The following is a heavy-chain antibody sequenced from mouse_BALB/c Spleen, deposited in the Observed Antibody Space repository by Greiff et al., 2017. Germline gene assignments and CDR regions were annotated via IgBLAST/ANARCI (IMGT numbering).Heavy chain of an antibody. D-gene: IGHD2-3*01. CDR3: ASYDGLSWFAY. J-gene: IGHJ3*01. CDR2: IWSGGST. Sequence: VQLQQSGPGLVQPSQSLSITCTVSGFSLTSYGVHWVRQSPGKGLEWLGVIWSGGSTDYNAAFISRLSISKDNSKSQVFFKMNSLQADDTAIYYCASYDGLSWFAYWGQGTLVTVSA. CDR1: GFSLTSYG. V-gene: IGHV2-4-1*01.